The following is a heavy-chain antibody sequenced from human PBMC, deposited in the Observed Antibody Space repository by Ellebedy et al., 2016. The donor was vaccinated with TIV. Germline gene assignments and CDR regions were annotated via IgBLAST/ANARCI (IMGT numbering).Heavy chain of an antibody. CDR1: GFTFESRI. CDR3: ARHVADTGPRFFDL. V-gene: IGHV3-21*06. CDR2: ITRGSDYK. Sequence: PGGSLRLSCEGSGFTFESRIMNWVRQAPGKELEWVAAITRGSDYKYYGDSVKGRFTISRDNAKNSVYLEMNNLRPEDAGVYFCARHVADTGPRFFDLWGRGTLVTVSS. D-gene: IGHD2-8*02. J-gene: IGHJ2*01.